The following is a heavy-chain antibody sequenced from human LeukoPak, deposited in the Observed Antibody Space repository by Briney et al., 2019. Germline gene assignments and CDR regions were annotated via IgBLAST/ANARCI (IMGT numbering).Heavy chain of an antibody. CDR3: ARTSGSYSDY. V-gene: IGHV4-59*01. J-gene: IGHJ4*02. Sequence: SETLSLTCTVSGGSITSNYWSWIRQPPGKGLEFIGYMYYSGSNNYNPSLKSRVTISVDTSKNQFSLKLSSVTAADTAVYYCARTSGSYSDYWGQGTLVTVSS. CDR1: GGSITSNY. D-gene: IGHD1-26*01. CDR2: MYYSGSN.